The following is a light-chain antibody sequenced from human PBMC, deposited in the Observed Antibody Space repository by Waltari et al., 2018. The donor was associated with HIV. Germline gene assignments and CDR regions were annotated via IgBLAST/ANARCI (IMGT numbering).Light chain of an antibody. CDR1: QSVLYNSNNKNY. V-gene: IGKV4-1*01. CDR2: WAS. J-gene: IGKJ4*01. Sequence: DIVMTQSPDSLAVSLGERDTIDCKSSQSVLYNSNNKNYLAWYQHKPGQSPNLLIYWASTRESGVPDRFSGSGSGTDFTLTISSLQAEDVAVYYCQQYYSVPLTFGGGTKVEIK. CDR3: QQYYSVPLT.